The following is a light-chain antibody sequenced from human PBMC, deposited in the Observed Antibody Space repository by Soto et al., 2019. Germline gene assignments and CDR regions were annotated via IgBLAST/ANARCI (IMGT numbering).Light chain of an antibody. CDR1: ISNIGTNY. V-gene: IGLV1-47*01. CDR3: AAWDDTLTGRGV. J-gene: IGLJ3*02. Sequence: QSVLTQPPSASGTPGQRVTISCSGSISNIGTNYVSWYQQLPGTAPKLLIYRNNQRPSGVPDRFSGSKSGTSASLAISGLRSEDEADYYCAAWDDTLTGRGVFGGGTKLTVL. CDR2: RNN.